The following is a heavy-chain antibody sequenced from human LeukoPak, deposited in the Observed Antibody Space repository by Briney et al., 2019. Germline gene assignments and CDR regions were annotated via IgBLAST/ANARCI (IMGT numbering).Heavy chain of an antibody. CDR1: GYTFTDYW. D-gene: IGHD5-24*01. Sequence: GESLKISCQASGYTFTDYWVGWVRQMPGKGLEWMGIIYPGDSDTRYSPSFQGQVTISADKSISTAYLQWSSLKASDTAMYYCARLNGYKFADYWGQGTLVTVSS. CDR3: ARLNGYKFADY. J-gene: IGHJ4*02. CDR2: IYPGDSDT. V-gene: IGHV5-51*01.